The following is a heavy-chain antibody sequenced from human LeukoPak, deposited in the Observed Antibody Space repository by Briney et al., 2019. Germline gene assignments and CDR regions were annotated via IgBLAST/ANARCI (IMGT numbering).Heavy chain of an antibody. CDR1: GFTFSDYY. CDR3: ARSAGGYSSSWYVDY. Sequence: PGGSLRLSCAASGFTFSDYYMSWIRQAPGKGLEWVSYISSSSSYTNYADSVKGRFTISRDNAKNSLYLQMNSLRAEDTAVYYCARSAGGYSSSWYVDYWGQGTLVTVS. J-gene: IGHJ4*02. V-gene: IGHV3-11*06. D-gene: IGHD6-13*01. CDR2: ISSSSSYT.